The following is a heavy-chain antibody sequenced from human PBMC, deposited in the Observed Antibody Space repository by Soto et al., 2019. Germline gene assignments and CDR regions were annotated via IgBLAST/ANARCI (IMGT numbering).Heavy chain of an antibody. CDR3: ARVWERTVTTRNYFYGIDV. CDR2: ISGSGDST. CDR1: GFTFYSYA. J-gene: IGHJ6*02. D-gene: IGHD4-17*01. V-gene: IGHV3-23*01. Sequence: EVHLLESGGGLVQPGGSLRLSCAASGFTFYSYAMTWVRQAPGKALEWVSTISGSGDSTYYADSVKGRFSISRDNYKNTVSLQMNSLRAENTAVYFCARVWERTVTTRNYFYGIDVWGRGTTFTVSS.